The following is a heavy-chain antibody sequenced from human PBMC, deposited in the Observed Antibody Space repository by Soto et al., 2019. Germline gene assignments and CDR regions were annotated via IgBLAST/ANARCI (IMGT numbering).Heavy chain of an antibody. J-gene: IGHJ6*02. D-gene: IGHD6-19*01. CDR3: ARGEDSSGWYWGLNYYYYGMDV. V-gene: IGHV1-8*01. CDR2: MNPNSGNT. CDR1: GYTFTSYD. Sequence: GAPVKVSCKASGYTFTSYDINWVRQATGQGLEWMGWMNPNSGNTGYAQKFQGRVTMTRNTSISTAYMELSSLRSEDTAVYYCARGEDSSGWYWGLNYYYYGMDVWGQGTTVTVSS.